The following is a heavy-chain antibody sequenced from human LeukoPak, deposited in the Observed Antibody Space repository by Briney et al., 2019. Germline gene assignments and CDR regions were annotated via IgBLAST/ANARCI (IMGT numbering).Heavy chain of an antibody. D-gene: IGHD6-13*01. CDR1: GGSISNYY. CDR2: IYYSGST. CDR3: ARGYSSFDY. J-gene: IGHJ4*02. V-gene: IGHV4-59*08. Sequence: PSETLALICTVSGGSISNYYWSWIRQPPGRGLEWIGYIYYSGSTYYNPSLKSRVTISVDRSKNQFSLNLSSVTAADTAVYYCARGYSSFDYWGQGTLVTVSS.